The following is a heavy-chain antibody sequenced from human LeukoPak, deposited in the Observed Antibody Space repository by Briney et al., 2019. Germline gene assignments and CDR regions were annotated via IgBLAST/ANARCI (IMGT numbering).Heavy chain of an antibody. V-gene: IGHV3-30*04. Sequence: GGSLRLSCAASGFTFSSYAMHWVRQAPGKGLEWVAVISYDGSNKYYADSVKGRFTISRDNSKNTLYLQMNSQRAEDTAVYYCARENSWNTGAFDIWGQGTMVTVSS. CDR1: GFTFSSYA. CDR3: ARENSWNTGAFDI. CDR2: ISYDGSNK. D-gene: IGHD1-1*01. J-gene: IGHJ3*02.